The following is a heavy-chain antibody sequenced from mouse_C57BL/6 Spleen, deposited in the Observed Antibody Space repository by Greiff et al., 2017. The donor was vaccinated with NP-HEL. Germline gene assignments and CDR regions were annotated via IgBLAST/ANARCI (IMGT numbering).Heavy chain of an antibody. CDR2: IDPSDSET. D-gene: IGHD1-1*01. V-gene: IGHV1-52*01. CDR3: ARERNGSPGY. Sequence: VQLQQPGAELVRPGSSVKLSCKASGYTFTSYWMHWVKQRPIQGLEWIGNIDPSDSETHYNQKFKDKATLTVDKSSSTAYMQLSSLTSEDSAVYYCARERNGSPGYWGQGTTLTVSS. CDR1: GYTFTSYW. J-gene: IGHJ2*01.